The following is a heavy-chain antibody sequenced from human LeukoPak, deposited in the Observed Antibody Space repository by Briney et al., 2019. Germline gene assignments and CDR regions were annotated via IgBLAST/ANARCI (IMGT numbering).Heavy chain of an antibody. Sequence: SVKVSCKASGGTFSSYAISWVRQAPGQGLEWMGGIIPIFGTANYAQKFQGRVTITADESTSTAYMELSSLRSEDTAVYYCARERSGYSSGRYGMDVWGQGTTVTVSS. J-gene: IGHJ6*02. CDR1: GGTFSSYA. V-gene: IGHV1-69*13. CDR2: IIPIFGTA. D-gene: IGHD6-19*01. CDR3: ARERSGYSSGRYGMDV.